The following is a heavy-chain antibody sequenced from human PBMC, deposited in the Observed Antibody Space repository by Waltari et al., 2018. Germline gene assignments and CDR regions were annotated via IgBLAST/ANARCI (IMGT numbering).Heavy chain of an antibody. CDR2: INPNRGDK. D-gene: IGHD3-16*01. V-gene: IGHV1-2*02. Sequence: QVQLVQSGAEVKKPGASVKVSCKASGYTFTGYYMHWVRQAPGQGLEWMREINPNRGDKHHAQQFQAGVTLSRDTSISTAYMGVSRLGCDGTDVYYFARLVGLLRGGGGEYYFDYWGQGTLVTVSS. CDR3: ARLVGLLRGGGGEYYFDY. CDR1: GYTFTGYY. J-gene: IGHJ4*02.